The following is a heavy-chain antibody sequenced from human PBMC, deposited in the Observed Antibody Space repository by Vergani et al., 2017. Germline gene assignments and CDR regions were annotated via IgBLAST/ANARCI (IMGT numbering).Heavy chain of an antibody. CDR1: GGTFSSYA. V-gene: IGHV1-69*01. Sequence: QVQLVQSGAEVKKPGSSVKVSCKASGGTFSSYAISWVRQAPGQGREWMGGIIPIFGTANYAQKFQGRVTITADESTSTAYMELSSLRSEDTAVYYCARGIAVAGTAYYYYMDVWGKGTTVTVSS. J-gene: IGHJ6*03. D-gene: IGHD6-19*01. CDR2: IIPIFGTA. CDR3: ARGIAVAGTAYYYYMDV.